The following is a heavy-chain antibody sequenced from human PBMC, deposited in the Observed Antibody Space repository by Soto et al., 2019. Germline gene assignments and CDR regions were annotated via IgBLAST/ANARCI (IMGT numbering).Heavy chain of an antibody. CDR2: ISGSGGST. CDR3: AKDGIGSGWYGGYFDY. V-gene: IGHV3-23*04. D-gene: IGHD6-19*01. CDR1: GFTVSSNY. J-gene: IGHJ4*02. Sequence: EVQLVESGGGLIQPGGSLRLSCAASGFTVSSNYMSWVRQAPGKGLEWVSAISGSGGSTYYADSVKGRFTISRDNSKNTLYLQMNSLRAEDTAVYYCAKDGIGSGWYGGYFDYWGQGTLVTVSS.